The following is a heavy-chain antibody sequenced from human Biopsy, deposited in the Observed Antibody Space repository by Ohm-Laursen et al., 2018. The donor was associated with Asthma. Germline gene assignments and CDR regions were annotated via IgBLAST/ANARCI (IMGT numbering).Heavy chain of an antibody. CDR2: ISGNSGIT. D-gene: IGHD6-13*01. Sequence: LRLSCTASGFTFRAHAMSWVRQAPGKGLEWVSTISGNSGITYYADSVKGRFTISRDNSQNTLYLHMDSLSAEDTAVYYCAKDRSGTWYGFDYWGQGTLVTVSS. CDR3: AKDRSGTWYGFDY. J-gene: IGHJ4*02. V-gene: IGHV3-23*01. CDR1: GFTFRAHA.